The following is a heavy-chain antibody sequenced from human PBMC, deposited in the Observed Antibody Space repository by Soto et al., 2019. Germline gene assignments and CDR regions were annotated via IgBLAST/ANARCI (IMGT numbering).Heavy chain of an antibody. CDR1: GGSFSGYY. CDR3: ARGGHDFWSGYYGSNYYYGMDV. J-gene: IGHJ6*02. CDR2: INHSGST. D-gene: IGHD3-3*01. V-gene: IGHV4-34*01. Sequence: SETLSLTCAVYGGSFSGYYWSWIRQPPGKGLEWIGEINHSGSTNYNPSLKSRVTISVDTSKNQFSLKLSSVNAADTAVYYCARGGHDFWSGYYGSNYYYGMDVWGQGNTVS.